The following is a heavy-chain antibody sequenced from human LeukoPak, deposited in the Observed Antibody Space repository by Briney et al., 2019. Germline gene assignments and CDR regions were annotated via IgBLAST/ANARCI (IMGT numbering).Heavy chain of an antibody. Sequence: SETLSLTCAVYGGSFSNYYWSWIRQPPGKGLEWIGEINHGGTTKYNPSLKSRVTISVDTSKKQFSLKLISVTAADTAVYYCAREKGRYYDSSGYDDYWGQGTLVTVSS. CDR2: INHGGTT. CDR1: GGSFSNYY. V-gene: IGHV4-34*01. J-gene: IGHJ4*02. D-gene: IGHD3-22*01. CDR3: AREKGRYYDSSGYDDY.